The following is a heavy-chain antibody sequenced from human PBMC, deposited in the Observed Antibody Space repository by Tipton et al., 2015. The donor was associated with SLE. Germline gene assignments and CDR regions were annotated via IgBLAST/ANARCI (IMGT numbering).Heavy chain of an antibody. J-gene: IGHJ4*02. Sequence: TLSLTCTVSGGSISSGSYYWNWIRQPAGKGLERIGRIYTSGSTNYNPSLKSRVTISVDTSKNQFSLRLSSVTAADTAVYYCARGAQLGGDYFDYWGQGTLVTVSS. CDR2: IYTSGST. D-gene: IGHD3-16*01. CDR1: GGSISSGSYY. V-gene: IGHV4-61*02. CDR3: ARGAQLGGDYFDY.